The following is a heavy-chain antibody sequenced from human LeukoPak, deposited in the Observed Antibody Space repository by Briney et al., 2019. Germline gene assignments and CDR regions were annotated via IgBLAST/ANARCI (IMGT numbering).Heavy chain of an antibody. CDR2: INQDGSEK. J-gene: IGHJ4*02. CDR1: GFNFNSKW. Sequence: PGGSLRLSCTTSGFNFNSKWMTWVRQAPGKGLEWVANINQDGSEKYHGDSVKGRFTISRDNAKSSLFLEMRSLRTEDTAVYYCADPPSDFWGQGTRVAVSS. CDR3: ADPPSDF. V-gene: IGHV3-7*01.